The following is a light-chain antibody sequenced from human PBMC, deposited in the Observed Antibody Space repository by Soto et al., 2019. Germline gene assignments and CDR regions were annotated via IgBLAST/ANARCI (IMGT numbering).Light chain of an antibody. V-gene: IGLV2-14*03. Sequence: QSVLTQPASVSGSPGQSITISCTGTNSDIGAYNYVSWYQQHPGKAPELMIYYVTSRPSGVSYRFSGSKSGNTASLTISGLQVEDEADYYCSSFTNSDSYVFGTGTKVTVL. CDR1: NSDIGAYNY. CDR3: SSFTNSDSYV. J-gene: IGLJ1*01. CDR2: YVT.